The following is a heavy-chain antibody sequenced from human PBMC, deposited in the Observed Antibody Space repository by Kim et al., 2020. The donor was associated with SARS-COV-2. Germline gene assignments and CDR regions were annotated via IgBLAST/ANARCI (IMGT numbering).Heavy chain of an antibody. CDR2: IRDKTGNYAT. Sequence: GGSLRLSCAVSGSTFSASDIHWVRQASGKGLEWLGRIRDKTGNYATAYDVSLNGRLTISRDDLKSTGYLQINSLKTEDTAVYYCFSRFRNTWGDYWGQGT. CDR3: FSRFRNTWGDY. J-gene: IGHJ4*02. D-gene: IGHD5-12*01. V-gene: IGHV3-73*01. CDR1: GSTFSASD.